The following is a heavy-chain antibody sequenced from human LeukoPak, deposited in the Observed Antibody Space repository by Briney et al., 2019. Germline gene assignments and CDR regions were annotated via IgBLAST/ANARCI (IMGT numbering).Heavy chain of an antibody. J-gene: IGHJ4*02. CDR3: VRGNHGLRFY. V-gene: IGHV3-21*01. Sequence: SGGSLRLSCAASGFTFSSYSMNWVRQAPGKGLEWVSSISSSSSYIYYADSVKGRFTISRDNAKDSLYLQMNSLRAEDTAVYYCVRGNHGLRFYWGQGTLVTVSS. CDR2: ISSSSSYI. CDR1: GFTFSSYS. D-gene: IGHD1-14*01.